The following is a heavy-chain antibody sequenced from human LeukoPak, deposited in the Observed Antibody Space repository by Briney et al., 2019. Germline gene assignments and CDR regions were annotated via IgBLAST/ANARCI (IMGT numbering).Heavy chain of an antibody. CDR2: IYYSGST. Sequence: PSETLSLTCTVSGGSISSSSYYWGWIRQPPGKGLEWIGSIYYSGSTYYNPSLKSRVTISVDTSKNQFSLRLSLTSVTAADTAVYYCAGCISTSCYSWGQGTLVTVSS. CDR3: AGCISTSCYS. CDR1: GGSISSSSYY. J-gene: IGHJ4*02. D-gene: IGHD2-2*01. V-gene: IGHV4-39*07.